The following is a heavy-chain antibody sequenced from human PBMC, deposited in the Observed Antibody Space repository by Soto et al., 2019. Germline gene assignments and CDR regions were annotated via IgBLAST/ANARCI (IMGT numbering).Heavy chain of an antibody. V-gene: IGHV1-69*12. CDR3: ARDGDPGYSFWSGPLGGGRFDP. D-gene: IGHD3-3*01. CDR2: IVPLFGTA. J-gene: IGHJ5*02. Sequence: QVQLVQSGAEVKEPGSSVNVSCKTSGGTFGNTAVTWVRQVPGQGLEWIGGIVPLFGTANYAQKLRGRVMITADESTSTAYMELSRLRSDDTAIYYCARDGDPGYSFWSGPLGGGRFDPWGQGTLVTVSS. CDR1: GGTFGNTA.